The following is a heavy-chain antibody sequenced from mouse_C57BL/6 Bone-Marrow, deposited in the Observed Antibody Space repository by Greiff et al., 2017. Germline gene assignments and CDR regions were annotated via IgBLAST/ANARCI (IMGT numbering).Heavy chain of an antibody. Sequence: QVQLKESGAELVKPGASVKMSCKASGYTFTSYWITWVKQRPGQGLEWIGDIYPGSGSTNYNEKFKSKATLTVDTSSSTAYMQLSSLTSEDSAVYYCARAGYDYRGFAYWGQGTLVTVSA. CDR3: ARAGYDYRGFAY. V-gene: IGHV1-55*01. CDR2: IYPGSGST. J-gene: IGHJ3*01. D-gene: IGHD2-4*01. CDR1: GYTFTSYW.